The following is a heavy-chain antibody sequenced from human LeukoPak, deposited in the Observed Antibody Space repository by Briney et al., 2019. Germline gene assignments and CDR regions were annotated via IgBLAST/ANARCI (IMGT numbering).Heavy chain of an antibody. Sequence: ASVKVSCEASGFTFTGYYIHWVRQAPGQRLDCMAWINPNSGGTNYAQRFQGWVTMTRDTSISTAYMELSRLRSDDTAVYYCARDRVLLWFGESRGMDVWGKGTTVTVSS. J-gene: IGHJ6*04. CDR2: INPNSGGT. V-gene: IGHV1-2*04. D-gene: IGHD3-10*01. CDR3: ARDRVLLWFGESRGMDV. CDR1: GFTFTGYY.